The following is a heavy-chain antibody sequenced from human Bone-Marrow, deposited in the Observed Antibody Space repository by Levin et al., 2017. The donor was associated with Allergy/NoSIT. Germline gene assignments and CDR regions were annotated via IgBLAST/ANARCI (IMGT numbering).Heavy chain of an antibody. V-gene: IGHV3-66*02. Sequence: GGSLRLSCAASGFTVSAAYMSWVRQAPGKGLQWVSIVYSVGNTYYADSVKGRFIMSRDNSKNIVYLQMNSLRPEDTAIYYCARAAGNYRHDFDSWGRGVVVTVSS. CDR3: ARAAGNYRHDFDS. CDR1: GFTVSAAY. D-gene: IGHD1-7*01. J-gene: IGHJ4*02. CDR2: VYSVGNT.